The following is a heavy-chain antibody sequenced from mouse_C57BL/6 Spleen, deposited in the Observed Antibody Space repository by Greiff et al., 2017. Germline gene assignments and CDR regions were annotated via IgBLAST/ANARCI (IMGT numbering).Heavy chain of an antibody. V-gene: IGHV10-1*01. CDR3: VRLGWDYAMDC. J-gene: IGHJ4*01. D-gene: IGHD2-3*01. CDR1: GFSFNTYA. CDR2: IRSKSNNYAT. Sequence: DVKLVESGGGLVQPKGSLKLSCAASGFSFNTYAMNWVRQAPGKGLEWVARIRSKSNNYATCYADSVKDRFTISRDDSESMLYLQMNNLETEDTAVYYCVRLGWDYAMDCWGQGTSVTVSS.